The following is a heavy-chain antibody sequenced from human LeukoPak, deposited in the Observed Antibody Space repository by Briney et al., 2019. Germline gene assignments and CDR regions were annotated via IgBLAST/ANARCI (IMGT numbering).Heavy chain of an antibody. D-gene: IGHD5-18*01. CDR2: IWYDGSNK. J-gene: IGHJ4*02. Sequence: GRSLGLSCAASGFTFSSYGMHWVRQAAVKGLGWVGVIWYDGSNKYYADSVKGRFTISRDNSKNTLYLQRNSLRAEDTAVYYCARLKGVDTPFDYWGQGTLVTVSS. CDR3: ARLKGVDTPFDY. V-gene: IGHV3-33*01. CDR1: GFTFSSYG.